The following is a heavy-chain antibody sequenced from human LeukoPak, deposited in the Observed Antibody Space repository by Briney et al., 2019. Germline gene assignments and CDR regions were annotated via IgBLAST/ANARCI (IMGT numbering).Heavy chain of an antibody. J-gene: IGHJ4*02. CDR3: VRRAPGFSSGWLDY. CDR1: EVTFRNYA. V-gene: IGHV3-23*01. Sequence: GGSLRLSCAVSEVTFRNYAFSWVRQAPGKGLEWVSIISGSGSNTHYADSVKGRFTISRDNSKNTLYLEMNSLRAEDMALYYCVRRAPGFSSGWLDYWGQGTLVTVSS. CDR2: ISGSGSNT. D-gene: IGHD6-19*01.